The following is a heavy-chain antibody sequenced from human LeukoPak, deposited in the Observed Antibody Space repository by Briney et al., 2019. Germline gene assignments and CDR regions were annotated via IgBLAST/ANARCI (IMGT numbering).Heavy chain of an antibody. CDR1: GGSINTYY. CDR2: IYYSGST. J-gene: IGHJ6*03. V-gene: IGHV4-59*01. Sequence: SETLSLTCTVSGGSINTYYWSWIRQPPGKGLEWIGYIYYSGSTNYNPSLKSRVTLSMDTSKNQLSLRLSSVTAADTAVYYCARGALRYFDWLKKDYYYMDVWGKGTTVTISS. D-gene: IGHD3-9*01. CDR3: ARGALRYFDWLKKDYYYMDV.